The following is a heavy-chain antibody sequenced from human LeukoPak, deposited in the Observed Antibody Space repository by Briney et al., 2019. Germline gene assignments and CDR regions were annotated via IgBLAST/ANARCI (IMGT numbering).Heavy chain of an antibody. CDR2: ISGSGGIT. Sequence: GGSLRLSCGASGFXFSNYAMNWVRQAPGKGLEWVSVISGSGGITYFADSVKGRFTISRDNSKNTLYLQMNSLRAEDTAVYYCAKSMEQVPHSGACQDWGQGTLVTVSP. J-gene: IGHJ1*01. V-gene: IGHV3-23*01. CDR1: GFXFSNYA. CDR3: AKSMEQVPHSGACQD. D-gene: IGHD1/OR15-1a*01.